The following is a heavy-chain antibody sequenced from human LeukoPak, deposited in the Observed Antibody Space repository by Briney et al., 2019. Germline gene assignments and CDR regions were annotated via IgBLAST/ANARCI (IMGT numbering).Heavy chain of an antibody. Sequence: AGGSLRLSCVASGFTFTTYWMHWVPQAPGKGLVWISRINGDGSNSNYADSVKGRFTISRDNARNTLYLQMNGLRAEDTALYYCARTSPTSHFDFWGQGTLVTVSS. CDR3: ARTSPTSHFDF. CDR1: GFTFTTYW. D-gene: IGHD3-16*01. CDR2: INGDGSNS. J-gene: IGHJ4*02. V-gene: IGHV3-74*01.